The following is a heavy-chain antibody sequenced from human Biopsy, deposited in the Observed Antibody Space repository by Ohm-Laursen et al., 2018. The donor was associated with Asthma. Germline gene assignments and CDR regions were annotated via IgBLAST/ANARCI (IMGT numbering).Heavy chain of an antibody. Sequence: SETLSLTCTVSGGSISSSRYYWGWIRQTPGKGLEWIGSIYYSGNTYYNPSLKSRFTISVDTSKNQFSLKLSSVTATDTAVYYCANTIGGVAADYWGQGTLVTVSS. CDR1: GGSISSSRYY. V-gene: IGHV4-39*01. J-gene: IGHJ4*02. CDR3: ANTIGGVAADY. CDR2: IYYSGNT. D-gene: IGHD3-16*01.